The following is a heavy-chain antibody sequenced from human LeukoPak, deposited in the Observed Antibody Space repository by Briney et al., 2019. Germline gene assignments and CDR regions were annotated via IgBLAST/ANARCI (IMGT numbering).Heavy chain of an antibody. CDR3: ATHVARTSIAVAGSGAFDI. Sequence: ASVKVSCKASGGTFSSYAISWVRQAPGQGLEWMGRIIPILGIANYAQKFQGRVTITADKSTSTAYMELSSLRSEDTAVYYCATHVARTSIAVAGSGAFDIWGQGTMVTVSS. D-gene: IGHD6-19*01. CDR1: GGTFSSYA. CDR2: IIPILGIA. J-gene: IGHJ3*02. V-gene: IGHV1-69*04.